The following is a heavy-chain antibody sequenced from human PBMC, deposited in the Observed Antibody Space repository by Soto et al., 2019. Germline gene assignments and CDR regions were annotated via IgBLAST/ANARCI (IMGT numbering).Heavy chain of an antibody. Sequence: ASVKVSCKASGYTFTSYGISWVRQAPGQGLEWMGWISAYNGNTNYAQKLQGRVTMTTDTSTSTAYMELRSLRSDDTAVYYCARDWDDFWSGYGMDVWGQGTTVTVSS. J-gene: IGHJ6*02. V-gene: IGHV1-18*01. CDR3: ARDWDDFWSGYGMDV. D-gene: IGHD3-3*01. CDR2: ISAYNGNT. CDR1: GYTFTSYG.